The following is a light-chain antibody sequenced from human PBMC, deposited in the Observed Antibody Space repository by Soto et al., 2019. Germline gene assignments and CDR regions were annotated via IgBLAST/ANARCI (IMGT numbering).Light chain of an antibody. CDR1: QSVSSN. CDR3: QQYNNWPVT. Sequence: EILMTQSPGTLSVSPGERAALCFMSSQSVSSNLAWYQQKPGQAPRLLIYGASTRATGIPARFSGSGSGTEFTLTISSLQSEDCAVYYCQQYNNWPVTFGGGTKVDIK. V-gene: IGKV3-15*01. CDR2: GAS. J-gene: IGKJ4*01.